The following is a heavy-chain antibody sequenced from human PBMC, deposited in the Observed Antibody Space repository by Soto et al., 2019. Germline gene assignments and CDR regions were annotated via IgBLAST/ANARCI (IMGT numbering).Heavy chain of an antibody. CDR3: ARAWGDCSGGSCYYFDY. J-gene: IGHJ4*02. CDR2: INAGNGNT. Sequence: QVQLVQSGAEVKKPGASVKVSCKASGYTFTSYAMHWVRQAPGQRLEWMGWINAGNGNTKYSQKFQGRVTITRDTSARTAYMELSSLRSEDTAVYYCARAWGDCSGGSCYYFDYWGQGTLVTVSS. D-gene: IGHD2-15*01. CDR1: GYTFTSYA. V-gene: IGHV1-3*01.